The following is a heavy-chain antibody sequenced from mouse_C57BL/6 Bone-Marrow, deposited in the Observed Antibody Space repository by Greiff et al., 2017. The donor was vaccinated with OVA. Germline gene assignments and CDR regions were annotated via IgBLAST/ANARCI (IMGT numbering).Heavy chain of an antibody. CDR1: GYTFTSYW. D-gene: IGHD1-1*01. Sequence: VQLQQPGAELVKPGASVKVSCKASGYTFTSYWMHWVKQRPGQGLEWIGRIHPSDSDTNYNQKFKGKATLTVDKSSSTAYMQLSSLTSEDSAVYYCAIWGITTVVEDYAMDYWGQGTSVTVSS. J-gene: IGHJ4*01. CDR2: IHPSDSDT. V-gene: IGHV1-74*01. CDR3: AIWGITTVVEDYAMDY.